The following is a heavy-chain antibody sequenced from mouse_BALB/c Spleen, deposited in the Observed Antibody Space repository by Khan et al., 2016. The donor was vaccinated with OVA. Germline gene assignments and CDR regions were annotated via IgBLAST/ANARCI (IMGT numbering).Heavy chain of an antibody. CDR2: ISSGGSYT. Sequence: EVELVESGGDLVKPEGSLKLSCAASGFTFSTYGMSWVRKTPDKRLEWVATISSGGSYTYYPDSVQGRFTISRDNAKNTLYLQMSSLKSEDTAMFYCARLAYYYDSEGFAYWGQGTLVTVSA. CDR1: GFTFSTYG. D-gene: IGHD1-1*01. V-gene: IGHV5-6*01. CDR3: ARLAYYYDSEGFAY. J-gene: IGHJ3*01.